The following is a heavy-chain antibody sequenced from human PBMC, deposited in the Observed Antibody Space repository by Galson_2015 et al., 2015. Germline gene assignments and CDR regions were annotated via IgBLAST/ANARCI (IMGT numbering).Heavy chain of an antibody. Sequence: SVKVSCKASGGTFSSYAISWVRQAPGQGLEWMGGIIPIFGTANYAQKFQGRVTITADESTSTAYMELSSLRSEDTAVYYCARGENWGRYYWYFDLWGRGTLVTVSS. CDR3: ARGENWGRYYWYFDL. D-gene: IGHD3-16*01. CDR2: IIPIFGTA. J-gene: IGHJ2*01. CDR1: GGTFSSYA. V-gene: IGHV1-69*13.